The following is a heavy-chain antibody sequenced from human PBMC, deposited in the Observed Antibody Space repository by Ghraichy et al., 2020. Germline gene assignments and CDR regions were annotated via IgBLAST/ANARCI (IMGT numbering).Heavy chain of an antibody. CDR2: MYYSGNI. D-gene: IGHD2-21*02. V-gene: IGHV4-31*03. Sequence: SDTLSLTCSVSGGSISSGGYYWSWIRQHPGKGLEWIGYMYYSGNIYYNPSLKSRLTISVDTSKNQFSLKMTSVTAADTAVYYCARAYCRGDCPLDYWGQGTLVTVSS. J-gene: IGHJ4*02. CDR1: GGSISSGGYY. CDR3: ARAYCRGDCPLDY.